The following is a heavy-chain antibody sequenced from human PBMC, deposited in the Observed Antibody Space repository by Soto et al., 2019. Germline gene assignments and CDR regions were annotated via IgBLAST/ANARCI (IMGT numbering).Heavy chain of an antibody. Sequence: GGSLRLSCVVSGFTFSSHSMNWVRQAPGKGLEWVSSITTSSDSIYCTDSVKGRFTLSRDDAKNSLFLQMNSLRAEDTAVYYCARSTRGFSYGKIDSWGQGTLVTVSS. CDR2: ITTSSDSI. CDR1: GFTFSSHS. D-gene: IGHD5-18*01. V-gene: IGHV3-21*01. CDR3: ARSTRGFSYGKIDS. J-gene: IGHJ4*02.